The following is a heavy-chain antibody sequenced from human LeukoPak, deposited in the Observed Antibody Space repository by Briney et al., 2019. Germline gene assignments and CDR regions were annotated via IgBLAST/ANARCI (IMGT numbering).Heavy chain of an antibody. J-gene: IGHJ5*02. D-gene: IGHD3-3*01. Sequence: ASVKVSCKASGYTFTSYGISWVRQAPGQGLEWMGWISAYNGNTNYAQKLQGRVTMTTDTSTSTAYMELRSLRSDDTAVYYCARDHDTIFGDGPENNWFDPWGQGTLVTVYS. V-gene: IGHV1-18*01. CDR2: ISAYNGNT. CDR3: ARDHDTIFGDGPENNWFDP. CDR1: GYTFTSYG.